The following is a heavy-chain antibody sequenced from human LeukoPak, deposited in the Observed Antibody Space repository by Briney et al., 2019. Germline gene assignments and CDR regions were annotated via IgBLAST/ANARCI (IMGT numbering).Heavy chain of an antibody. CDR1: GITFGNNW. CDR3: ARDVPHNWFDT. CDR2: INSDGGGA. Sequence: GGSLRLSCAASGITFGNNWMHWVRQGPGKGLVWTSRINSDGGGAIYADPVKGRFTVSRDNAKNTLYLQMNSLRAEDTAVYYCARDVPHNWFDTWGQGTLVTVSS. J-gene: IGHJ5*02. V-gene: IGHV3-74*01.